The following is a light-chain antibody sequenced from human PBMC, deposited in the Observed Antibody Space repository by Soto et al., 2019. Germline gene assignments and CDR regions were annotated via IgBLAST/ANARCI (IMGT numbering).Light chain of an antibody. Sequence: DIQMTQSPSSLSASVGDRVTVTCRASQSIRNYLSWYQQKPGKAPKLLIYAASSLKSGVPSRFSGSGSGTDFTLTIISLQPEDFAAYYCQQSYVSPHTFGQGTKLQ. V-gene: IGKV1-39*01. CDR2: AAS. J-gene: IGKJ2*01. CDR1: QSIRNY. CDR3: QQSYVSPHT.